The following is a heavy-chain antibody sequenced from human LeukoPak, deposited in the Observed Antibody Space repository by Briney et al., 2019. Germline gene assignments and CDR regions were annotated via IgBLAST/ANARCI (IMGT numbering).Heavy chain of an antibody. Sequence: GGSLRLSCAASGFTVSSNYMSWVRQPPGKGLQWVGNINPEGSQTRFVDSVMGRFTMSKDNAKNALYLQMNNLRVEDTAVFYCAAWTDRGYNFWGQGTVVTVSS. D-gene: IGHD5-24*01. CDR2: INPEGSQT. CDR1: GFTVSSNY. J-gene: IGHJ4*02. V-gene: IGHV3-7*01. CDR3: AAWTDRGYNF.